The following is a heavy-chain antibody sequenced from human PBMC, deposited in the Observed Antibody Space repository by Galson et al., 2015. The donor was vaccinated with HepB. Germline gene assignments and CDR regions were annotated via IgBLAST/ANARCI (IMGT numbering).Heavy chain of an antibody. CDR1: GFTFSSYA. D-gene: IGHD4-17*01. CDR2: ISSNGGST. J-gene: IGHJ5*02. Sequence: SLRLSCATSGFTFSSYAMHWVRQAPGKGLEYVSAISSNGGSTYYANSVKGRFTISRDNSKNTLYPQMGSLRAEDLAVYYCARDREATDYGDFWFDPWGQGTLVTVSS. V-gene: IGHV3-64*01. CDR3: ARDREATDYGDFWFDP.